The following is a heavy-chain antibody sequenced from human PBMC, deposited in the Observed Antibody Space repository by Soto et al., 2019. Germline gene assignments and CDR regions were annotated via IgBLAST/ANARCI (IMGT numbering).Heavy chain of an antibody. V-gene: IGHV4-34*01. CDR1: GGSFSGYF. CDR3: ASGGLLWGELSFTYLDF. J-gene: IGHJ4*02. Sequence: PSETLSLTCAVYGGSFSGYFWSWIRQPPGKGLEWIGEINHSGSTNYIPSLKSRVTISVDTSKNQFSLKLSSVTAADTAVYYCASGGLLWGELSFTYLDFGGQGPLVTV. D-gene: IGHD3-16*02. CDR2: INHSGST.